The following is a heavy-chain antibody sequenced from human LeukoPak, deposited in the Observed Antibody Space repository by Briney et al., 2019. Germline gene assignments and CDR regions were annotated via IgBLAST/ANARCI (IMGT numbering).Heavy chain of an antibody. D-gene: IGHD1-20*01. CDR2: INPNSGGT. CDR1: GYTFTGYY. V-gene: IGHV1-2*02. Sequence: ASVKVSCKASGYTFTGYYMHWVRQAPGQGLEWMGWINPNSGGTNYAQKFQGRVTMTRDTSISTAYMELSRLRSDDTAVYYCARGKGMTSATANFVDLWGRGTLVTVSS. J-gene: IGHJ2*01. CDR3: ARGKGMTSATANFVDL.